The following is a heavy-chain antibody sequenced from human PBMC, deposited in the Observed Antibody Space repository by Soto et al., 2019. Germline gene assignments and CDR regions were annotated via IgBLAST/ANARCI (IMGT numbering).Heavy chain of an antibody. V-gene: IGHV1-18*01. CDR3: ARCYCTVGSCYPCWHFDL. Sequence: QAQLVQSGAEVKKPGASVKVSCQAGGYTFADYGISWVRQAPGQGLEWVGWIGPYNGNTNYAQNLQDRVTMTTDTFTNTAYMELRSLRSYDTALYYCARCYCTVGSCYPCWHFDLWGRGTLLTVSS. CDR1: GYTFADYG. D-gene: IGHD2-15*01. CDR2: IGPYNGNT. J-gene: IGHJ2*01.